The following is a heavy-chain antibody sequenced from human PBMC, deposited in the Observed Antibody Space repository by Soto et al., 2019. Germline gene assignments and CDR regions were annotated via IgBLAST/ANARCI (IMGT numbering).Heavy chain of an antibody. CDR3: ARHHGPTTSETWLDP. CDR1: GYTFFTYD. Sequence: EASVKVSCKASGYTFFTYDISWVRQAPGQGLEWMGWISTYSGDTKYAQKFQGRVTMTTDTSTTTAYLELRSLRSDDTAVYYCARHHGPTTSETWLDPWGQGPLVTVYS. CDR2: ISTYSGDT. J-gene: IGHJ5*02. V-gene: IGHV1-18*01. D-gene: IGHD5-12*01.